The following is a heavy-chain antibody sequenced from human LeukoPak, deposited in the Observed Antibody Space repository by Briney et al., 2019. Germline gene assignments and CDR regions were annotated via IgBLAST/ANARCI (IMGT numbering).Heavy chain of an antibody. V-gene: IGHV3-30-3*01. J-gene: IGHJ4*02. CDR2: ISYVGSTK. D-gene: IGHD5-18*01. CDR3: GRPLARGSSYGYYVHYYFDY. CDR1: GFTFSSYD. Sequence: GGSLRLSCAPSGFTFSSYDMHWVRQAPGTGLEWVAVISYVGSTKYYADSPKGRFTISRDNSNDTLYLQMYGLGAEETAVYYCGRPLARGSSYGYYVHYYFDYWGQGTLVTVSS.